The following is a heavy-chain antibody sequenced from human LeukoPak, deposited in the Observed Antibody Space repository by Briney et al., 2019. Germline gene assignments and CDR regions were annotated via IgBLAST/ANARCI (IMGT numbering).Heavy chain of an antibody. Sequence: PGGSLRLSCAASGFTFSSFAMSWVRQAPGKGLEWVSAISGSGGTTYYADSVKGRFTISRDNSKNTLYLQMNSLRAEGTAVYYCAKDKIPAALQGFDYWGQGTLVTVSS. J-gene: IGHJ4*02. D-gene: IGHD6-13*01. V-gene: IGHV3-23*01. CDR2: ISGSGGTT. CDR3: AKDKIPAALQGFDY. CDR1: GFTFSSFA.